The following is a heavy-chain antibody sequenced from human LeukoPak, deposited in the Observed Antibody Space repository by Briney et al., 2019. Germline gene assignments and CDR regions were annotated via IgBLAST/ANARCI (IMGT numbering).Heavy chain of an antibody. Sequence: AGGSLRLSCAASGFSFSTYWMHWVRQDPGKGLVWVSRISSDGSNSIYADSVKGRFTISRDNTKNTLYLQMNSLRAEDTAAYYCARDLKVRGVTNVFDMWGQGTMDTVSS. J-gene: IGHJ3*02. CDR1: GFSFSTYW. CDR3: ARDLKVRGVTNVFDM. D-gene: IGHD3-10*01. V-gene: IGHV3-74*01. CDR2: ISSDGSNS.